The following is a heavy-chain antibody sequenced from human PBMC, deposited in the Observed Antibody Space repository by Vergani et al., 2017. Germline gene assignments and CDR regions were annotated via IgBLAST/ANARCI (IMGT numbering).Heavy chain of an antibody. D-gene: IGHD3-22*01. CDR2: INPSGGST. Sequence: QVQLVQSGAEVKKPGASVKVSCKASGYTFTSYYMHWVRQAPGQGLEWMGIINPSGGSTSYAQKFQGRVTMTRDTSTSTVYMELSSLRSEDTAVYYCARVTELYYYDSSAWFDPWGQGTLVTVSS. CDR1: GYTFTSYY. J-gene: IGHJ5*02. V-gene: IGHV1-46*01. CDR3: ARVTELYYYDSSAWFDP.